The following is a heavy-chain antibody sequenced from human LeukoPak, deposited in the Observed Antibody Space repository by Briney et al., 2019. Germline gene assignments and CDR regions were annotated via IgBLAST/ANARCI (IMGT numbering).Heavy chain of an antibody. J-gene: IGHJ4*02. V-gene: IGHV3-7*04. CDR1: GFTFSNYW. CDR3: ARDLAN. Sequence: GSLRLSCGAAGFTFSNYWMTWGRQAPGKGREWVVNIKRDGSETYYVGSVKGRFTISRDNATNSLFLQMNRLRAEDTAVYYCARDLANWGQGTLVTVSS. CDR2: IKRDGSET.